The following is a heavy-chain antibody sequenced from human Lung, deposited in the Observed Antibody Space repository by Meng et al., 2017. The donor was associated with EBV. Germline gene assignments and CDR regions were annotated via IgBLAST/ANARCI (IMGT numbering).Heavy chain of an antibody. V-gene: IGHV4-59*01. CDR1: GGSISSYY. J-gene: IGHJ5*02. CDR3: ASLVAATRWFDP. Sequence: QVQLQASGPGLVKPSETLSRTCTVSGGSISSYYWSWIRQPPGKGLEWIGYIYYSGSTNYNPSLKSRVTISVDTSKNQFSLNLSSVTAADTAVYYCASLVAATRWFDPWGQGTLVTVSS. D-gene: IGHD2-15*01. CDR2: IYYSGST.